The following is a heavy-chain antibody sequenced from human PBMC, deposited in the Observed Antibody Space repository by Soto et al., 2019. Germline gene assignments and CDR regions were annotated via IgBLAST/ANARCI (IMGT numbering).Heavy chain of an antibody. D-gene: IGHD2-2*01. CDR3: SRVGCSNSKCYTRGMDV. Sequence: RSLTCTVSGGSISGYYWSWVRQPAGKGLEWVGRIYSDGTTNYSPSLKSRVTMSLDTSKDQFSLHLNSVTAADTAVYYCSRVGCSNSKCYTRGMDVRGQGTTVTVSS. J-gene: IGHJ6*02. V-gene: IGHV4-4*07. CDR1: GGSISGYY. CDR2: IYSDGTT.